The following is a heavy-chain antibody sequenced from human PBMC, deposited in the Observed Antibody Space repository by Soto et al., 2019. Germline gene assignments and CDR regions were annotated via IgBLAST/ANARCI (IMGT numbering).Heavy chain of an antibody. CDR3: ARGVYSGYDFPNSNKNWFDP. Sequence: PSETLSLTCTVSGGSISSGGYYWSWIRQHPGKGLEWIGYIYYSGSTYYNPSLKSRVTISVDTPKNQFSLKLSSVTAADTAVYYCARGVYSGYDFPNSNKNWFDPWGQGTLVTVSS. CDR2: IYYSGST. V-gene: IGHV4-31*03. CDR1: GGSISSGGYY. D-gene: IGHD5-12*01. J-gene: IGHJ5*02.